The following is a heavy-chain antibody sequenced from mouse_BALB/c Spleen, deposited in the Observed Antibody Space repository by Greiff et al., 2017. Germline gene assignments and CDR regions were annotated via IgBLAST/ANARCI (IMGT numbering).Heavy chain of an antibody. V-gene: IGHV1-54*01. J-gene: IGHJ1*01. CDR1: GYAFTNYF. CDR2: INPGSGGT. D-gene: IGHD2-10*02. CDR3: AGSEYGNYVGWYFDV. Sequence: QVHVKQSGAELVRPGTSVKVSCKASGYAFTNYFIEWVKQRPGQGLEWIGVINPGSGGTNYNEKFKGKATLTADKSSSTAYMQLSSLTSEDTAVYFCAGSEYGNYVGWYFDVWGAGTTVTVSS.